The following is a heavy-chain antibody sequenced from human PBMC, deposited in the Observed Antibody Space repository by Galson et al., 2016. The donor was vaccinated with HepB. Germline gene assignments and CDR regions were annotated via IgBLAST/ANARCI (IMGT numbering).Heavy chain of an antibody. CDR3: AKGGNTAAAIFRRYIPFDY. Sequence: SLRLSCAASGFTFSNYAMNWVRQAPGKGLGWVPSISGNGGRIYYADSVKGRFTISRDNSKNTLSLEMNSLRAEDTAVYYCAKGGNTAAAIFRRYIPFDYSGQGPLVTVSS. CDR2: ISGNGGRI. CDR1: GFTFSNYA. V-gene: IGHV3-23*01. D-gene: IGHD2-2*01. J-gene: IGHJ4*02.